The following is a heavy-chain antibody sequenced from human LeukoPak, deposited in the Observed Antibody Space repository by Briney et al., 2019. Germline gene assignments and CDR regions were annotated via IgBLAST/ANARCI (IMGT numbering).Heavy chain of an antibody. CDR2: IYSGGST. V-gene: IGHV3-66*04. CDR1: GFTVSSNY. J-gene: IGHJ3*02. CDR3: ASHSSGWYKNAFDI. D-gene: IGHD6-19*01. Sequence: GGSLRLCCAASGFTVSSNYMNWGRQAPGKGLEWFSVIYSGGSTYYADSVKGRFTISRDNSKNTLYLQMNSLRAEDTAVYYCASHSSGWYKNAFDIWGQGTMVTVSS.